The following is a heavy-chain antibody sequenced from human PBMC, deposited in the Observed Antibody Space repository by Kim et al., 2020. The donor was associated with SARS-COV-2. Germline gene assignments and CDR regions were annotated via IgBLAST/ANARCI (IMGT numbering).Heavy chain of an antibody. J-gene: IGHJ5*02. CDR2: TYYRSKWYN. D-gene: IGHD6-13*01. V-gene: IGHV6-1*01. CDR1: GDSVSSNSAA. Sequence: SQTLSLTCAISGDSVSSNSAAWNWIRQSPSRGLEWLGRTYYRSKWYNDYAVSVKSRITINPDTSKNQFSLQLNSVTPEDTAVYYCARENRDSSSWYRSRGNWFDPWGQGTLVTVSS. CDR3: ARENRDSSSWYRSRGNWFDP.